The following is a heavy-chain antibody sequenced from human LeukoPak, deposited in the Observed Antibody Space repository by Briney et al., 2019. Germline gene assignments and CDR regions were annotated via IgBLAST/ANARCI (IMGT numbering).Heavy chain of an antibody. Sequence: GGSLRLSCVLSGGTFDDYAMHWVRRSPGRGLEWVSGISGSGGSTYYADSVKGRFTISRDNSKNTLYLQMNSLRAEDTAVYYCAKGPLKGRPQHWGQGILVTVSS. J-gene: IGHJ1*01. V-gene: IGHV3-23*01. CDR2: ISGSGGST. CDR1: GGTFDDYA. CDR3: AKGPLKGRPQH.